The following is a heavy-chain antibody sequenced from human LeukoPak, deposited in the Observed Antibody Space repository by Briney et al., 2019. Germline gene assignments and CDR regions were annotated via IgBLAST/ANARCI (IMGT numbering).Heavy chain of an antibody. D-gene: IGHD3-9*01. J-gene: IGHJ6*02. Sequence: ASVKVSCKASGYTFTSYGISWVRQAPGQGLERMGWISAYNGNTNYAQKLQGRVTMTTDTSTSTAYMELRSLRSDDTAVYYCARAEYYDILTGYYTHAGYYYGMDVWGQGTTVTVSS. CDR2: ISAYNGNT. V-gene: IGHV1-18*01. CDR1: GYTFTSYG. CDR3: ARAEYYDILTGYYTHAGYYYGMDV.